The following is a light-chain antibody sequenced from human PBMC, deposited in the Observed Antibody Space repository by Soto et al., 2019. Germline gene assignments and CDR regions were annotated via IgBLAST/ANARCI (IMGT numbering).Light chain of an antibody. V-gene: IGLV1-40*01. J-gene: IGLJ2*01. CDR2: AND. CDR1: SSNIRAGFD. Sequence: QSVLTQPPSVSGAPGQRLTIYCAGTSSNIRAGFDVHWYQQLPGTAPKLLIYANDDRPSGVPDRFSGSTSGTSASLAITGLQAEDAADYYCQSYDNSLLAYVFGGGTKLTVL. CDR3: QSYDNSLLAYV.